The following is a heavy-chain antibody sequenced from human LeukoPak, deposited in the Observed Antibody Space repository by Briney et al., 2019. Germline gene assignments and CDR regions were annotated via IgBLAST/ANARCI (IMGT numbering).Heavy chain of an antibody. CDR1: GYTLTELS. J-gene: IGHJ3*02. CDR3: ATGGPRPRYFDWLLSSSDAFDI. Sequence: ASVKVSCKVSGYTLTELSMHWVRQAPGKGLEWMGGFDPEGGETIYAQKFQGRVTMTEDTSTDTAYMELSSLRSEDTAVYYCATGGPRPRYFDWLLSSSDAFDIWGQGTMVTVSS. D-gene: IGHD3-9*01. CDR2: FDPEGGET. V-gene: IGHV1-24*01.